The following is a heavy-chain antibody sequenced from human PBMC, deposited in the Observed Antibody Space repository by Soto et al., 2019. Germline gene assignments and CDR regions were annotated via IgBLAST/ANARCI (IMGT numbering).Heavy chain of an antibody. CDR1: GGSINSHDHY. D-gene: IGHD2-21*02. CDR3: ARHPSDFWFDP. Sequence: SETLSLTCIVSGGSINSHDHYWSWIRQPPGKGLEWIGYFYYSGSTNYNPSLKSRVTVSVDTSKNQFSLKLSSVTAADTAVYYCARHPSDFWFDPWGQGTLVTVSS. V-gene: IGHV4-59*08. J-gene: IGHJ5*02. CDR2: FYYSGST.